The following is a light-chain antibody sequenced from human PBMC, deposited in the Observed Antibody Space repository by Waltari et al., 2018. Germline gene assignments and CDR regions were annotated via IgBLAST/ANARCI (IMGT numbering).Light chain of an antibody. CDR1: ESVSKS. J-gene: IGKJ1*01. CDR2: HAS. Sequence: SCRASESVSKSLAWCQQKPGQAPRLLIYHASNRASGIPDRFSGSGFGTDFSRTISRLEPEDVAVYYCQKYESLPATFGQGTKVEIK. V-gene: IGKV3-20*01. CDR3: QKYESLPAT.